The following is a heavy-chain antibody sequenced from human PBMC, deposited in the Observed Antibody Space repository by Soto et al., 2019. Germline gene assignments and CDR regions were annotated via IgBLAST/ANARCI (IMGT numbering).Heavy chain of an antibody. Sequence: QVQLQESGPGLVKPSQTLSLTCTVSGGSISSGGYYWSWIRQHPGKGLEWIGYIYYSGSTYYNPSLKSRVTLSVDTSKNQFSLKLSSVTAADTAVYYCARDQTDMITFGGGNGMDVWGQGTTVTVSS. CDR3: ARDQTDMITFGGGNGMDV. CDR1: GGSISSGGYY. D-gene: IGHD3-16*01. V-gene: IGHV4-31*03. CDR2: IYYSGST. J-gene: IGHJ6*02.